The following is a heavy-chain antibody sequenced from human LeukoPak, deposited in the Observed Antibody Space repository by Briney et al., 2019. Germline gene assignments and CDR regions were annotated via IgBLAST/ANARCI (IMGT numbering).Heavy chain of an antibody. CDR1: GGTFSSYA. Sequence: SVKVSCKASGGTFSSYAISWVRQAPGQGLEWMGGIIPIFGTANYAQKFQGRVTITTDESTSTAYMEQSSLRSEDTAVYYCARVEGGSFFNAFDIWGQGTMVTVSS. D-gene: IGHD1-26*01. CDR3: ARVEGGSFFNAFDI. CDR2: IIPIFGTA. J-gene: IGHJ3*02. V-gene: IGHV1-69*05.